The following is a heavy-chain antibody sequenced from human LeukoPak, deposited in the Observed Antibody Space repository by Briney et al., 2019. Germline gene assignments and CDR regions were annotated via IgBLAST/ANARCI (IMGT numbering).Heavy chain of an antibody. CDR3: TRVRVAGAFDP. Sequence: ASLKVSCKASGYTFTSYGISWVRQAPGQGLEWMGWISAYNGNTNYAQKLQGRVTMTTDTSTSTAYMELRSLRSDDTAVYCCTRVRVAGAFDPWGQGTLLTVSS. V-gene: IGHV1-18*01. CDR2: ISAYNGNT. J-gene: IGHJ5*02. CDR1: GYTFTSYG. D-gene: IGHD6-19*01.